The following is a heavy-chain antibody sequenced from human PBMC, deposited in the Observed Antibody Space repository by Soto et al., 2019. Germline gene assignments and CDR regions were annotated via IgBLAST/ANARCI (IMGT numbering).Heavy chain of an antibody. D-gene: IGHD5-12*01. Sequence: PSETLSLTCTVSGGSISSSSYYWDWIRQHPGKGLEWIGYIYYSGSTYYNPSLKSRVTISVDTSKNQFSLKLSSVTAADTAVYYCARVGDGYNSGNDYWGQGTLVTVSS. J-gene: IGHJ4*02. CDR1: GGSISSSSYY. CDR3: ARVGDGYNSGNDY. V-gene: IGHV4-31*03. CDR2: IYYSGST.